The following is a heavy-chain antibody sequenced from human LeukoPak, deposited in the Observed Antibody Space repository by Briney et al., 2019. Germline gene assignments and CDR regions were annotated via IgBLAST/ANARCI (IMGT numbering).Heavy chain of an antibody. CDR3: VRRSAVTRAGDY. V-gene: IGHV5-51*01. J-gene: IGHJ4*02. CDR1: GYTFTNNW. CDR2: IYPGDSDT. D-gene: IGHD4-17*01. Sequence: KVGESLKISCKGHGYTFTNNWIGWVRQMPGKGLEWMGIIYPGDSDTRYSPSFQGQVTISVDKSISTAHLQWSSLKASDAAMYYCVRRSAVTRAGDYWGQGTLVTVSS.